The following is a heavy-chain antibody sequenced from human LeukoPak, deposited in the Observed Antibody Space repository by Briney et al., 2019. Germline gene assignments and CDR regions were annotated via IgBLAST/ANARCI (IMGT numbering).Heavy chain of an antibody. D-gene: IGHD3-22*01. CDR1: GFTFSSYA. CDR3: TTYHYYDSSGYYLPHY. V-gene: IGHV3-15*01. CDR2: IKSKTDAGTT. Sequence: PGGSLRLSCAASGFTFSSYAMSWVRQAPGKGLEWDGRIKSKTDAGTTDYAAPVKSRFTISRDDSKHTLYLQMNSLKTEDTAVYYCTTYHYYDSSGYYLPHYWGQGTLVTVSS. J-gene: IGHJ4*02.